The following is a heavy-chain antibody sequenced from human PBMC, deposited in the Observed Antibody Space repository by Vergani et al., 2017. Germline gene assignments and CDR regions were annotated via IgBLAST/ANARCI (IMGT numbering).Heavy chain of an antibody. Sequence: QVQLVQSGTEVKKPGASVKVSCKASGYTFTTYGISWVRQAPGQGLEWMGWISASNGNTNYAQKLLGRVTMTTDRSTSTAYMELSSLRSEDTAIYYCARGDYGILTGYRYWGQGTLVTVSA. V-gene: IGHV1-18*01. J-gene: IGHJ4*02. CDR2: ISASNGNT. D-gene: IGHD3-9*01. CDR1: GYTFTTYG. CDR3: ARGDYGILTGYRY.